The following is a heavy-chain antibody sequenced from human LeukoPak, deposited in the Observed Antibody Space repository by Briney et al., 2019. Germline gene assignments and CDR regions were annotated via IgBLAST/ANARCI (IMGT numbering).Heavy chain of an antibody. D-gene: IGHD4-17*01. J-gene: IGHJ4*02. CDR3: AKERQTGDYFTSDY. V-gene: IGHV3-23*01. CDR2: ISGSGGST. Sequence: GGSLRLSCAASGFTFSSSAMSWVRQAPGKGLEWVSAISGSGGSTYYADSVKGRFTISRDNSENTLYLQMNSLTVDDTAVYFCAKERQTGDYFTSDYWGQGTLVTVSS. CDR1: GFTFSSSA.